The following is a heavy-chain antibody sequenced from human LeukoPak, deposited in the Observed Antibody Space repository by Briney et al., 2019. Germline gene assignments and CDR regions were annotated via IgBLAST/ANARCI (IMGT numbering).Heavy chain of an antibody. D-gene: IGHD3-3*01. Sequence: GGSLRLSCAASGFTFNSYTMSWVRQAPGKGLEWVSTITTSDGNTYYADSVKGRFTVSRDNSKNTLYLQMNSLRAEDTAVYYCARDGETITIFGVVIPPYYYYGMDVWGQGTTVTVSS. CDR1: GFTFNSYT. J-gene: IGHJ6*02. CDR2: ITTSDGNT. CDR3: ARDGETITIFGVVIPPYYYYGMDV. V-gene: IGHV3-23*01.